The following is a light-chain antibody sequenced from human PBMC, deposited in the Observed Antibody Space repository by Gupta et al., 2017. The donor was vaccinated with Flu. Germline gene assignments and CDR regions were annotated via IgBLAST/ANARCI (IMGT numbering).Light chain of an antibody. V-gene: IGKV1-39*01. CDR2: AAS. CDR3: QQSDSTHQT. CDR1: QSISSY. J-gene: IGKJ1*01. Sequence: DIQMTQSPSSLSASVGDRVTITCRASQSISSYLNWYQQKPRKAPKLLIYAASSLQSGVPSRFSGSGSGTDFTLTISSLQPEDFATYYCQQSDSTHQTFGQGTKVEIK.